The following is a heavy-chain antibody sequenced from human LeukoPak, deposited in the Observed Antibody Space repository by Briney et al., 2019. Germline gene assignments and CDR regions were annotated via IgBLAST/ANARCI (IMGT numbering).Heavy chain of an antibody. Sequence: SVKVSCKASGGTFSSYVISWVRQAPGQGLEWMGGIIPIFGTADCAQKFRGRVTITTDESTSTAHMELSSLRSEDTAVYYCARAYSSSWYWFDPWGQGTLVTVSS. CDR3: ARAYSSSWYWFDP. CDR1: GGTFSSYV. D-gene: IGHD6-13*01. CDR2: IIPIFGTA. J-gene: IGHJ5*02. V-gene: IGHV1-69*05.